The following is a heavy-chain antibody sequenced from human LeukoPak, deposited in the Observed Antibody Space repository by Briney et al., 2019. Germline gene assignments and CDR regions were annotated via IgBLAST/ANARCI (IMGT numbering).Heavy chain of an antibody. J-gene: IGHJ4*02. Sequence: PSETLSLTCTVSGVSISSSNSYWGWIRQPPGKGLEWIGSIYYSGNTYYNASLKSQVSISIDTSKNQFSLRLTSVTAADTAVYYCARVGAAAGTRALDYWGQGTLVTVSS. CDR1: GVSISSSNSY. CDR3: ARVGAAAGTRALDY. V-gene: IGHV4-39*01. D-gene: IGHD6-13*01. CDR2: IYYSGNT.